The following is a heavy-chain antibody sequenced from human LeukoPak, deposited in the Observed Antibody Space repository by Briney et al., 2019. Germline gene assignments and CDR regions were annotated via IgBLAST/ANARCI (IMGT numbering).Heavy chain of an antibody. CDR3: ARHLLPLRFEDAFDI. CDR2: IYYSGST. D-gene: IGHD3-10*01. Sequence: SETLSLTCTASGGSISSYYWSWIRQPPGKGLEWIGYIYYSGSTNYNPSLKSRVTISVDTSKNQFSLKLSSVTAADTAVYYCARHLLPLRFEDAFDIWGQGTMVTVSS. V-gene: IGHV4-59*01. CDR1: GGSISSYY. J-gene: IGHJ3*02.